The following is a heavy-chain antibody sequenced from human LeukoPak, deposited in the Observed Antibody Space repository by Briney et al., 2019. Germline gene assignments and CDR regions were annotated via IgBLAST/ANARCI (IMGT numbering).Heavy chain of an antibody. CDR1: GFPFSTYG. CDR2: ISYDASNK. D-gene: IGHD6-19*01. Sequence: PGRSLRLSCAASGFPFSTYGMHWVRQAPGKGLEWVAVISYDASNKYYPDSVKGRFTISRDNSKNTLYLQMNSLRAEDTAVYYCAKDQEKSSGWYTDYWGQGTLVIVSS. CDR3: AKDQEKSSGWYTDY. V-gene: IGHV3-30*18. J-gene: IGHJ4*02.